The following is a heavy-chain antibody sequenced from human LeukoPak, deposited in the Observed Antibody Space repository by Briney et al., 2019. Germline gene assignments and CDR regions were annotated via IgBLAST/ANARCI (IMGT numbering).Heavy chain of an antibody. J-gene: IGHJ4*02. CDR1: GYSFTNHY. CDR2: LYPGDSDT. V-gene: IGHV5-51*01. D-gene: IGHD3-10*01. Sequence: GESLKISCKGSGYSFTNHYIGWVRLMPGKGLEWMWILYPGDSDTRYSPSIQGQVTISADTSISTAYLQWSSLKASDTAMYYCARRGYGSGNYYYPNWGQGTLVTVSS. CDR3: ARRGYGSGNYYYPN.